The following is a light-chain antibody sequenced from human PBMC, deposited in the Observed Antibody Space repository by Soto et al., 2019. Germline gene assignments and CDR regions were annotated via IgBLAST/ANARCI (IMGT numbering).Light chain of an antibody. CDR1: TGDVTSGHY. J-gene: IGLJ7*01. CDR3: LLSDGGARPV. CDR2: DTS. V-gene: IGLV7-46*01. Sequence: QAVVTQEPSLTVSPGGTVTLTGGSSTGDVTSGHYPYWFQQKPGQAPRTLIYDTSNKHSWTPARFSGSLLGGKAALTLSGAQPEDEAEYYCLLSDGGARPVFGGGTQLTIL.